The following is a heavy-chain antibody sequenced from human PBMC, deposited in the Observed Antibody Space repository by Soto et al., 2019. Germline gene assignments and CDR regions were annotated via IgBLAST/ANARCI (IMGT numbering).Heavy chain of an antibody. CDR2: ISSGGGGTT. J-gene: IGHJ1*01. V-gene: IGHV3-23*01. D-gene: IGHD3-10*01. CDR3: VKYFSDSLPFSLEH. Sequence: EVQLLESGGVLVQPGGSLRLSCAASGFTFDSYAMSWVRQAPGKGLEWVSSISSGGGGTTYYADSVEGRFTISRDNSKNTLSLQMNSLGADDTAVYYCVKYFSDSLPFSLEHWGQGTLVTVSS. CDR1: GFTFDSYA.